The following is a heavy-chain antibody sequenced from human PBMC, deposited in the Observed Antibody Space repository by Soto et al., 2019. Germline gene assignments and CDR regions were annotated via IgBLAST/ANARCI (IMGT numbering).Heavy chain of an antibody. CDR1: GGTFSSYT. CDR3: ARDWGGYDTFDY. V-gene: IGHV1-69*08. J-gene: IGHJ4*02. D-gene: IGHD5-12*01. CDR2: IIPILGIA. Sequence: QVQLVQSGAEVKKPGSSVKVSCKASGGTFSSYTISWVRQAPGQGLEWMGRIIPILGIANYAQKFQGRVTITADKSTSTAYMELSSLRSEDTAVYYCARDWGGYDTFDYSGQGTLVTVSS.